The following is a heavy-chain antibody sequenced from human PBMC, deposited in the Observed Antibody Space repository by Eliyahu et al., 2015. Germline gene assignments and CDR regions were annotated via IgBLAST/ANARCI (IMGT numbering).Heavy chain of an antibody. Sequence: EVQLVQSGAEVKKPGESLKISCKXSGYSFTXYWIGWVRQXPGKGLXXMGIIYPGDSDTRYSPSFQGQVTISADKSISTAYLQWSSLKASDTAMYYCARQDYYDSSGYYRVDYWGQGTLVTVSS. V-gene: IGHV5-51*01. CDR1: GYSFTXYW. CDR3: ARQDYYDSSGYYRVDY. D-gene: IGHD3-22*01. J-gene: IGHJ4*02. CDR2: IYPGDSDT.